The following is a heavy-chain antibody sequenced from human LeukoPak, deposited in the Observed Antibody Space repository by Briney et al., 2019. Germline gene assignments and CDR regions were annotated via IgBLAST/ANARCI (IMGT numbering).Heavy chain of an antibody. Sequence: GGSLRLSCAASGFTFGSYWMHWVRQAPGEGLVWVSRINSDGSSTHYADSVKGRFTISRDNSKNTLYVQMNSLRGDDTGVYYCASGSSVDCSRTSCSPTDYWGQGTLVTVSS. CDR3: ASGSSVDCSRTSCSPTDY. D-gene: IGHD2-2*01. J-gene: IGHJ4*02. V-gene: IGHV3-74*01. CDR2: INSDGSST. CDR1: GFTFGSYW.